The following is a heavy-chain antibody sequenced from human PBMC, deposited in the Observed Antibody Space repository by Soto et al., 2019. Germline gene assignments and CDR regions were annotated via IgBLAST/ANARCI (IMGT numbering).Heavy chain of an antibody. J-gene: IGHJ4*02. CDR2: MQPSTGRT. Sequence: QVQLVQYGAEVREPGASVKVSCKASGYSFTSLDINWVRQTAGQGLEWMGWMQPSTGRTGYAQKFQGRVTMTRDTSINTAYMELTTLTPDDTDFYYCARGVSAGVDYWGQGTLVTVSS. V-gene: IGHV1-8*01. CDR3: ARGVSAGVDY. D-gene: IGHD1-26*01. CDR1: GYSFTSLD.